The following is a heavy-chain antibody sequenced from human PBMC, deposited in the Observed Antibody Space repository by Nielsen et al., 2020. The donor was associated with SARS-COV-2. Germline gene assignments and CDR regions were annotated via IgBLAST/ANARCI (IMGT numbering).Heavy chain of an antibody. D-gene: IGHD5-12*01. V-gene: IGHV3-15*01. CDR2: IKSKTDGGTT. CDR3: TTDSGYDSGLDY. J-gene: IGHJ4*02. CDR1: GFTFSNAW. Sequence: GESLKISCAASGFTFSNAWMSWVRQAPGKGLEWVGRIKSKTDGGTTDYAAPVKGRFTISRDDSKNTLYLQMNSLKTEDTAAYYCTTDSGYDSGLDYWGQGTLVTVSS.